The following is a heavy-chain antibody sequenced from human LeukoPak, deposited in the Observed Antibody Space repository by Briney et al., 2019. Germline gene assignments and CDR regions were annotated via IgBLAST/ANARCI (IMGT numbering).Heavy chain of an antibody. Sequence: GGSLRLSCAASGFTFSDFAMSWVRQAPGKGLEWVSGISDTGATTYYADSVKGRFTISRDNSKNTLYLQMNSLRAEDTAVYYCAKDYYYDSSGYYDYWGQGTLVTVSS. D-gene: IGHD3-22*01. CDR2: ISDTGATT. CDR3: AKDYYYDSSGYYDY. CDR1: GFTFSDFA. J-gene: IGHJ4*02. V-gene: IGHV3-23*01.